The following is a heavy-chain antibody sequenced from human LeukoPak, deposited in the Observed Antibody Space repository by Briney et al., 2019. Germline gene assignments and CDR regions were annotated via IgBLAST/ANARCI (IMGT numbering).Heavy chain of an antibody. V-gene: IGHV1-69*13. Sequence: GASVNVSCKASGGTFSSYAISWVRQAPGQGLEWMGGIIPIFGTANYAQKFQGRVTITADESTSTAYMELSSLRSEDTAVYYCARGPITTRSHFDYWGQGTLVTVSS. CDR3: ARGPITTRSHFDY. CDR1: GGTFSSYA. J-gene: IGHJ4*02. CDR2: IIPIFGTA. D-gene: IGHD3-22*01.